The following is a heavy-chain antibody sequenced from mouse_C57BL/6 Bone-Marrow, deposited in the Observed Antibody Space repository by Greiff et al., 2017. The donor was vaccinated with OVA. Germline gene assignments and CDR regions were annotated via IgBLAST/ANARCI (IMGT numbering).Heavy chain of an antibody. J-gene: IGHJ3*01. CDR3: AKNLYDGYPWFAY. Sequence: VQLQQSGAELARPGASVKLSCKASGYTFTSYGISWVKQRTGQGLEWIGEIYPRSGNTYYNEKFTGKATLTADKSSSTVCLELRSLTSEDSAVYFCAKNLYDGYPWFAYWGQGTLVTVSA. CDR1: GYTFTSYG. CDR2: IYPRSGNT. D-gene: IGHD2-3*01. V-gene: IGHV1-81*01.